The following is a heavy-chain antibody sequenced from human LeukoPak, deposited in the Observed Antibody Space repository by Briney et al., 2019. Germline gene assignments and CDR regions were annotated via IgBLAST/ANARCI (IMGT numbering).Heavy chain of an antibody. Sequence: GGSLRLSCAASGFTFSRYAMCWVRQAPGKGLEWLSAISDTGGNTYYTDSVKGLFTISRDNSRNTLYLQMNSLRVEDTAFYYCATLVFDSSGYSYFDYWGQGTLVTVSS. CDR1: GFTFSRYA. V-gene: IGHV3-23*01. D-gene: IGHD3-22*01. J-gene: IGHJ4*02. CDR2: ISDTGGNT. CDR3: ATLVFDSSGYSYFDY.